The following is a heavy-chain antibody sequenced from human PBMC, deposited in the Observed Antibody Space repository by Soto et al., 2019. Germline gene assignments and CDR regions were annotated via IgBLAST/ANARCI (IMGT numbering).Heavy chain of an antibody. V-gene: IGHV1-46*03. CDR3: ARDLIYCSGGSCYYYYYMDV. D-gene: IGHD2-15*01. CDR1: GYTFTSYY. J-gene: IGHJ6*03. CDR2: INPSRGST. Sequence: QVQLVQSGAEVKKPGASVKVSCKASGYTFTSYYMHWVRQAPGQGLEWMGIINPSRGSTSYAQKFQGRVTMTRDTSTSTVYMELSSLRSEDTAVYYCARDLIYCSGGSCYYYYYMDVWGKGTTVTVSS.